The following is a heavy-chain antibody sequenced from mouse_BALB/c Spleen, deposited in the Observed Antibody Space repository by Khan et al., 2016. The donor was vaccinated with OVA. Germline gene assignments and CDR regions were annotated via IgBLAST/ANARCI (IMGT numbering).Heavy chain of an antibody. D-gene: IGHD2-10*01. Sequence: KQSPGKALKWMGWINTYTGERTYADDFKGRFAFSLETSASTAYLQINNLKNEDTATYFCARPPYFSYTLDYWGQGTSVTVSS. J-gene: IGHJ4*01. CDR3: ARPPYFSYTLDY. CDR2: INTYTGER. V-gene: IGHV9-3-1*01.